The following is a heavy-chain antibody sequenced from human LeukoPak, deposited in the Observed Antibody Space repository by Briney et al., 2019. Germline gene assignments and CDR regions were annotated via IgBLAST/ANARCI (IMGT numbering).Heavy chain of an antibody. CDR2: IYYSGST. CDR1: GGSISSYY. V-gene: IGHV4-59*12. CDR3: ARERSRRTYYYDSSGYYT. D-gene: IGHD3-22*01. Sequence: SSETLSLTCTVSGGSISSYYWSWIRQPPGKGLEWIGYIYYSGSTNYNPSLKSRVTISVDTSKNQFSLKLSSVTAADTAVYYCARERSRRTYYYDSSGYYTWGQGTLVTVSS. J-gene: IGHJ5*02.